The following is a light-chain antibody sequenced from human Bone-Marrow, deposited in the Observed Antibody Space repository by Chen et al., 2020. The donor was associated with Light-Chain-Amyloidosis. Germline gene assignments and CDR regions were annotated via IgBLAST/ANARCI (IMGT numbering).Light chain of an antibody. Sequence: QPARTQPASVSGSPGQALTISCTGTSSDIGDYNYVSWYAQFPGRAPKLMIYEVSNRPSGVSTRFSGSKSGNTASLTISGLQAEDEADYYCSSYTSSNTYVFGTGTKVTVL. CDR2: EVS. J-gene: IGLJ1*01. V-gene: IGLV2-14*01. CDR1: SSDIGDYNY. CDR3: SSYTSSNTYV.